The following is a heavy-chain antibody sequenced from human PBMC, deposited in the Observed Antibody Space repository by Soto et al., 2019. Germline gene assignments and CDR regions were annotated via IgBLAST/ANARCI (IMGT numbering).Heavy chain of an antibody. CDR3: ARAGAATLSDY. Sequence: PSETLSLTCTVSGGSISGYYWSWIRQPPGKGLEWIGYIYYNVNANYNPSLKSRVTISLDTSKNQFSLKLSSVTAADTAVYYCARAGAATLSDYWGQGTLVTVSS. CDR2: IYYNVNA. J-gene: IGHJ4*02. D-gene: IGHD2-15*01. CDR1: GGSISGYY. V-gene: IGHV4-59*01.